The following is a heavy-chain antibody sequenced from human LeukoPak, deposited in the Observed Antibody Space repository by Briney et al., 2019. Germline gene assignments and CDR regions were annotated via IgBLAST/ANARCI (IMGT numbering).Heavy chain of an antibody. CDR3: AKGRGRYGSGSYYNWIFDY. D-gene: IGHD3-10*01. V-gene: IGHV3-23*01. CDR2: ISGSGGST. J-gene: IGHJ4*02. CDR1: GFTFSSYA. Sequence: SGGSLRLSCAASGFTFSSYAMSWVRQAPGKGLEWVSAISGSGGSTYYADSVKGRFTISRDNSKNTLYLQMNSLRAEDTAVYYCAKGRGRYGSGSYYNWIFDYWGLGTLVTVSS.